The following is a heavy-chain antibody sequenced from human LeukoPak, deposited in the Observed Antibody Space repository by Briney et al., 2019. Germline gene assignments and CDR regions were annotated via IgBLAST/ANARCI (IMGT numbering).Heavy chain of an antibody. J-gene: IGHJ4*02. CDR1: GDSVSSGSYY. CDR2: ISYSGST. Sequence: SETPSLTCTVSGDSVSSGSYYWSWIRQPPGKGLEWIGYISYSGSTNYNPSLKSRVTISVDTSKNQFSLKLSSVTAADTAVYYCARSLQWFPFDYWGRGTLVTVSS. CDR3: ARSLQWFPFDY. V-gene: IGHV4-61*01. D-gene: IGHD3-3*01.